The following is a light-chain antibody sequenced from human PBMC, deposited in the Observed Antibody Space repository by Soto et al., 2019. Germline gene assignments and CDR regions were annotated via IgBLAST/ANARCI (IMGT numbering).Light chain of an antibody. CDR3: SSYISSSTLNV. Sequence: QSVLTQPASVSGSPGQSITISCTGTSSDVGGYNYVSWYQHHPGKAPKLMIYDVSKRPSGVSNRFSGSKSGNTASLTISGLQAEDEADYYCSSYISSSTLNVFGTGTKLTVL. V-gene: IGLV2-14*03. J-gene: IGLJ1*01. CDR2: DVS. CDR1: SSDVGGYNY.